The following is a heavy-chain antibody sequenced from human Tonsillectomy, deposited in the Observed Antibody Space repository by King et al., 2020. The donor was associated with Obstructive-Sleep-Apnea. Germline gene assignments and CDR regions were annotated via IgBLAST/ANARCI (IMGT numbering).Heavy chain of an antibody. CDR3: AKVLAAATYYYYYGMDV. CDR2: IWYDGSNK. CDR1: GFTFSSYG. D-gene: IGHD2-15*01. Sequence: VQLVESGGGVVQPGRSLRLSSAASGFTFSSYGMHWVRQAPGKGLEWVAVIWYDGSNKYYADSVKGRFTISRDNSKNTLYLQMNSLRAEDTAVYYCAKVLAAATYYYYYGMDVWGQGTTVTVSS. J-gene: IGHJ6*02. V-gene: IGHV3-33*06.